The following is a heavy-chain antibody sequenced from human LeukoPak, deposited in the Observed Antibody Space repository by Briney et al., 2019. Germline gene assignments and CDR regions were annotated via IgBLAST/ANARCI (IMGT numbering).Heavy chain of an antibody. CDR3: ARGRNSNYQDRNYYYYMDV. J-gene: IGHJ6*03. CDR2: ISAYNGNT. D-gene: IGHD4-11*01. CDR1: GYTFTSYG. Sequence: ASVKVSCKASGYTFTSYGISWVRQAPGQGLEWMGWISAYNGNTNYAQKLQGRVTMTTDTSTSTAYMELRSLRSDDTAVYYCARGRNSNYQDRNYYYYMDVWGKGTTVTVSS. V-gene: IGHV1-18*01.